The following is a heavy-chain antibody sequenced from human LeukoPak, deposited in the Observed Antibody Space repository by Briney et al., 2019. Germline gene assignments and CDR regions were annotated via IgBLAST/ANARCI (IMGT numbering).Heavy chain of an antibody. D-gene: IGHD2-15*01. CDR2: IYHSGST. V-gene: IGHV4-30-2*01. Sequence: SETLSLTCTVSGGSTSSGGYYWSWIRQPPGKGLEWIGYIYHSGSTSYNPSLKSRATISVDRSKNQFSLKLSSVTAADTAVYYCARARADLLSYYFDYWGQGTLVTVSS. CDR1: GGSTSSGGYY. CDR3: ARARADLLSYYFDY. J-gene: IGHJ4*02.